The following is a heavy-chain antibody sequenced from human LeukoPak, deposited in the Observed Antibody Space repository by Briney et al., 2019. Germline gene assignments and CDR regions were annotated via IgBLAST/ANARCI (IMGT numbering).Heavy chain of an antibody. J-gene: IGHJ4*02. V-gene: IGHV3-23*01. CDR1: GFTYSSYA. CDR3: AKDRRLWFGEFFDY. CDR2: ISNSGGST. D-gene: IGHD3-10*01. Sequence: GGSLRLSCVASGFTYSSYAMSWVRQAPGKGLEWVSSISNSGGSTYYADSVKGRFTISRDNSKNTLYLQMNSLRAEDTAVYYCAKDRRLWFGEFFDYWGQGTLVTVSS.